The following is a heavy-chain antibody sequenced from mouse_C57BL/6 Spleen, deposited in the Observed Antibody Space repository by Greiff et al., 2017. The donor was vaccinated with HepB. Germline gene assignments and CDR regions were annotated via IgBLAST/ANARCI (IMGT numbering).Heavy chain of an antibody. D-gene: IGHD1-3*01. CDR3: AREPLYSYYFDY. J-gene: IGHJ2*01. Sequence: QVQLKESGAELVRPGASVKLSCKASGYTFTDYYINWVKQRPGQGLEWIARIYPGSGNTYYNEKFKGKATLTAEKSSSTAYMQLSSLTSEDSAVYFCAREPLYSYYFDYWGQGTTLTVSS. CDR2: IYPGSGNT. CDR1: GYTFTDYY. V-gene: IGHV1-76*01.